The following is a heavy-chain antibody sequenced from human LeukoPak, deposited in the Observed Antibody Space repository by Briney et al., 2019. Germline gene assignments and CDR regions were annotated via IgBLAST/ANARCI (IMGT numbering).Heavy chain of an antibody. D-gene: IGHD3-3*01. J-gene: IGHJ4*02. CDR2: IYHSGST. CDR1: GGSISSGGYY. Sequence: SQTLSLTCTVSGGSISSGGYYWSWIRQPPGKGLEWIGYIYHSGSTYYNPSLKSRVTISVDRSKNQFSLKLSSVTAADTAVYYCARYRTIFGVVIRNYYFDYWGQGTLVTVSP. V-gene: IGHV4-30-2*01. CDR3: ARYRTIFGVVIRNYYFDY.